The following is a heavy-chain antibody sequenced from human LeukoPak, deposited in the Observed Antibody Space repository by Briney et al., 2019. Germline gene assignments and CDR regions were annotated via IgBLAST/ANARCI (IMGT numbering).Heavy chain of an antibody. J-gene: IGHJ6*02. Sequence: PGGSLRLSCAASGFTFSSYAMSWVRQAPGKELECVSGISGSGGSTYYADAVKGRFSISRDNSKSTLYLQMNSLRAEDTAVYYCAKQLYCSGGSCYGMDVWGQGTTVTVSS. D-gene: IGHD2-15*01. CDR1: GFTFSSYA. CDR2: ISGSGGST. V-gene: IGHV3-23*01. CDR3: AKQLYCSGGSCYGMDV.